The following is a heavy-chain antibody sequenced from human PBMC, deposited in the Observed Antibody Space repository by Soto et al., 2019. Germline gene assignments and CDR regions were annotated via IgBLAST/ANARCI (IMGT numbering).Heavy chain of an antibody. V-gene: IGHV1-8*01. CDR1: GYTFTSYG. D-gene: IGHD6-6*01. J-gene: IGHJ4*02. CDR3: ARGRAIAARPGGDY. CDR2: MNPNSGNT. Sequence: ASVKVSCKASGYTFTSYGINWVLQATGQGLEWMGWMNPNSGNTGYAQKFQGRVTMTRNTSISTAYMELSSLRSEDTAVYYCARGRAIAARPGGDYWGQGTLVTVSS.